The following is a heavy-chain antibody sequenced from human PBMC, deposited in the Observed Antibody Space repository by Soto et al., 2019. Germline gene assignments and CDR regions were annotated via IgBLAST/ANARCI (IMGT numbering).Heavy chain of an antibody. V-gene: IGHV4-59*01. J-gene: IGHJ4*02. D-gene: IGHD1-20*01. Sequence: XETLSLTCTVAGCSISSYYWSWIRQPPGKGLEWIGYIYYSGSTNYNPSLKSRVTISVDTSKNQFSLKLSSVTAADTAVYYCARWRYNWNYIDYWGQGTLVTVSS. CDR2: IYYSGST. CDR1: GCSISSYY. CDR3: ARWRYNWNYIDY.